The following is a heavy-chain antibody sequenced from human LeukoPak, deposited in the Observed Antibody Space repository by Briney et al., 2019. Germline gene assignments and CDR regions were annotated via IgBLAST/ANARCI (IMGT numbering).Heavy chain of an antibody. V-gene: IGHV3-21*01. D-gene: IGHD4-17*01. CDR3: ARVRATVTPFDY. CDR2: ITSSSSHI. CDR1: GFTFSSYS. Sequence: GGSLRLSCAASGFTFSSYSRYAMSWVRQAPGKGLQWVSSITSSSSHIYYADPVKGRFTISRDNAKNSLYLQMNSLRAEDTAVYYCARVRATVTPFDYRGQGTLVTVSS. J-gene: IGHJ4*02.